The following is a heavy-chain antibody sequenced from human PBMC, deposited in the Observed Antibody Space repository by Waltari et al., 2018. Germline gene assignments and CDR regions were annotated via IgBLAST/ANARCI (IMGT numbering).Heavy chain of an antibody. CDR3: AREIYGSNYY. Sequence: VQLVETGGGLVQPGGSLRLSCAASGFTFSNYALQWVRQAPGKGLEWLSAISSGGGNTYYADSVKGRFTISRDNSKNTLSLQMNSLRAEDTTVYYCAREIYGSNYYWGQGVLVTVSS. D-gene: IGHD4-17*01. CDR1: GFTFSNYA. CDR2: ISSGGGNT. V-gene: IGHV3-64*04. J-gene: IGHJ4*02.